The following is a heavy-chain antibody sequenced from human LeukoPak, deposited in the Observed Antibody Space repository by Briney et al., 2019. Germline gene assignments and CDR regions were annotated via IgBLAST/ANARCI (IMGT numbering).Heavy chain of an antibody. Sequence: PSETLSLTCTVSGGSISSYYWSWIRQPPGKGLEWIGYIYYSGSTNYNPSLKSRVTISVDTSKNQFSLKLSSVTAADTAVYYCARDRILWCDYWGQGTLVTVSS. CDR2: IYYSGST. J-gene: IGHJ4*02. V-gene: IGHV4-59*01. CDR1: GGSISSYY. D-gene: IGHD2-21*01. CDR3: ARDRILWCDY.